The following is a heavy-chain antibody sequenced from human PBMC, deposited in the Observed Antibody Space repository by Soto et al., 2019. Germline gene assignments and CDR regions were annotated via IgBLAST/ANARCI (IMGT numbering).Heavy chain of an antibody. CDR1: GFTFSSYA. Sequence: EVQLLESGGGLVQPGGSLRLSCAASGFTFSSYAMSWVRQAPGKGLEWVSAISGSGGSTYYADSVKGRFTISRDNSKNALYLQMTSLRAEDTAVYDCAYSSTPFDYWGQGTLVTVSS. V-gene: IGHV3-23*01. D-gene: IGHD6-13*01. CDR3: AYSSTPFDY. J-gene: IGHJ4*02. CDR2: ISGSGGST.